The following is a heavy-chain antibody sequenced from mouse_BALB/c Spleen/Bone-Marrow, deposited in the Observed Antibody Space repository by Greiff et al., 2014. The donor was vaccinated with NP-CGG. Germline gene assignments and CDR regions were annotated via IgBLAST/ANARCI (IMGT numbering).Heavy chain of an antibody. CDR1: GFAFTDYY. D-gene: IGHD1-1*01. CDR2: IRNKANGYTT. Sequence: DVMLVESGGGLVQPGGSLRLSCATSGFAFTDYYMSWVCQPPGKALEWLGFIRNKANGYTTEYSASVKGRFTISRDNSQSILYLQMNTLRAEDSATYYCARDDYGRGYWGQGTTLTVSS. CDR3: ARDDYGRGY. V-gene: IGHV7-3*02. J-gene: IGHJ2*01.